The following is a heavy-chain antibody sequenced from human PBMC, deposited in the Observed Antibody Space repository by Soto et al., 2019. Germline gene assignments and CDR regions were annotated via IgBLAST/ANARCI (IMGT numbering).Heavy chain of an antibody. CDR2: INPSGGST. CDR1: GYTFTMYY. Sequence: ASVKVSCKASGYTFTMYYMHGVLQSPGQGLEWMGIINPSGGSTSYAQKFQGRVTMTRDTSTSTVYMELSSLRSEDTAVYYCARVRRSSGYYYGYWGQGTPVTVSS. CDR3: ARVRRSSGYYYGY. V-gene: IGHV1-46*01. J-gene: IGHJ4*02. D-gene: IGHD3-22*01.